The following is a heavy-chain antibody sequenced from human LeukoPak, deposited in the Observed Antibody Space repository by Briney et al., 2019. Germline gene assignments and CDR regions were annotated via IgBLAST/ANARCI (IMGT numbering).Heavy chain of an antibody. CDR1: GFTFSSYW. CDR2: IKQDGSEK. J-gene: IGHJ4*02. D-gene: IGHD3-22*01. V-gene: IGHV3-7*01. Sequence: GGSLRLSCAASGFTFSSYWMSWVRQAPGKGLEWVANIKQDGSEKYYVDSVKGRFTISRDNAKNSLYLQMNSLRAEDTAVYYCARLSSDYYDSSGADYWGQGTLVTVSS. CDR3: ARLSSDYYDSSGADY.